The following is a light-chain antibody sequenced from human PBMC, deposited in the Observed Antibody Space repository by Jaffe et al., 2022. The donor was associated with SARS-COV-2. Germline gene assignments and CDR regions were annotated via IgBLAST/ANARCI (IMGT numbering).Light chain of an antibody. CDR2: GAS. J-gene: IGKJ2*01. V-gene: IGKV3-20*01. CDR1: QSVSNNY. Sequence: EIVLTQSPGTLSLSPGARATLSCRASQSVSNNYLAWYQQKPGQAPRLLIYGASSRATGIPDRFSGSGSGTDFTLTISRLEPEDFAVYYCQQYGSSPMYTFGQGTKLEIK. CDR3: QQYGSSPMYT.